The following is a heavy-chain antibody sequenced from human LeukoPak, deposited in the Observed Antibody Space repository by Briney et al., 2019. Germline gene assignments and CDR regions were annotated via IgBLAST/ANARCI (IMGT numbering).Heavy chain of an antibody. D-gene: IGHD3-22*01. Sequence: PGGSLRLSCAASGFTFSSYWMSWVRQAPGKGLEWVANIKQDGSEKYYVDSVKGRFTISRDNAENTLFLQMNSLTAEDTAVYYCARARGYYYDSFDYWGQGTLVTIFS. CDR2: IKQDGSEK. J-gene: IGHJ4*02. CDR3: ARARGYYYDSFDY. CDR1: GFTFSSYW. V-gene: IGHV3-7*02.